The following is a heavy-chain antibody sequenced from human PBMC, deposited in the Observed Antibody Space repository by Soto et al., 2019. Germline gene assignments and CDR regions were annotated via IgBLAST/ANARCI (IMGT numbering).Heavy chain of an antibody. CDR3: ARGSNTAFDP. D-gene: IGHD2-21*02. CDR1: GFAFSPYW. J-gene: IGHJ5*02. CDR2: INAEGST. V-gene: IGHV3-74*01. Sequence: EVQLVESGGGLVQPGGSLRLSCAASGFAFSPYWMHWVRQPPGKGLVWVSRINAEGSTIYADSVKGRFTISRDNAKNMLYLQMTRLRAEDTAVYFCARGSNTAFDPWGQGTLVTVSS.